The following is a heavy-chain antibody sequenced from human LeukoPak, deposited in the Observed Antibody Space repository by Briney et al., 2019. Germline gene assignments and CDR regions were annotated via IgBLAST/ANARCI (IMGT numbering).Heavy chain of an antibody. CDR2: ISNKARTI. CDR1: GFTFSSYE. Sequence: GGSLRLSCAASGFTFSSYEMNWVRQAPGKGLEWVSYISNKARTIYYADSVKGRFTISRDNAKNSLYLQMNSLRAEDTAVYYCARGRHCSSTSCYKFGGMIDYWGQGTLVTVSS. CDR3: ARGRHCSSTSCYKFGGMIDY. D-gene: IGHD2-2*02. V-gene: IGHV3-48*03. J-gene: IGHJ4*02.